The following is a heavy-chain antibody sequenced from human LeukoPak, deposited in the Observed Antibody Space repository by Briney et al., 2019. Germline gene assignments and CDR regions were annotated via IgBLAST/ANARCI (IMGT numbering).Heavy chain of an antibody. V-gene: IGHV4-38-2*01. Sequence: PSETLSLTCAVSGYPISSGYYWGWIPQPPGKGLEWIGSIYHSGNTNYNPSLKSRVTISVDTSKNQFSLKVSSVTAADTALYYCARWYSSSGYLDYWGQGTLVTVSS. CDR2: IYHSGNT. CDR1: GYPISSGYY. J-gene: IGHJ4*02. D-gene: IGHD6-6*01. CDR3: ARWYSSSGYLDY.